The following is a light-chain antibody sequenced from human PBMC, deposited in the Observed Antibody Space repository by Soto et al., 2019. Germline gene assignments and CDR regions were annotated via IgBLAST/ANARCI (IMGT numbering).Light chain of an antibody. CDR2: EVS. Sequence: HSVLNKPAYLSRSPGQSITLSCPGTSSDVGGYNYVSWYQQHPDKAPKLILYEVSNRPSGVSNRFSGSKSGNTASLTISGLQTEDGADYYCSSYTDNSTLVFGTGTKV. J-gene: IGLJ1*01. CDR3: SSYTDNSTLV. V-gene: IGLV2-14*01. CDR1: SSDVGGYNY.